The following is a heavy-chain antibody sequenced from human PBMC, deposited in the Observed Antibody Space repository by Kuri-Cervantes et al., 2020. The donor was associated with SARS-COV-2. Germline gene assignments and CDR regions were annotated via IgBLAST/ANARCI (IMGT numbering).Heavy chain of an antibody. D-gene: IGHD6-19*01. CDR1: GGTFSSYA. CDR3: ASQEGSGWYPASFQH. J-gene: IGHJ1*01. Sequence: SVKVSCKASGGTFSSYAISWVRQAPGQGLEWMGGIIPIFGTANYAQKFQGRVTITADESTSTAYMELSSLRSEDTAVYYCASQEGSGWYPASFQHWGQGTLVTV. V-gene: IGHV1-69*13. CDR2: IIPIFGTA.